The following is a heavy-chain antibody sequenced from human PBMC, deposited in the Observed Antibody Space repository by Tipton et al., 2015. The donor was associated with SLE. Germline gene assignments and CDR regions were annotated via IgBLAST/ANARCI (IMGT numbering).Heavy chain of an antibody. CDR3: ARHYDSSGYINY. J-gene: IGHJ4*02. CDR1: GGSISSHY. CDR2: IYYSGST. V-gene: IGHV4-59*11. Sequence: LRLSCTVSGGSISSHYWSWIRQPPGKGLEWIGYIYYSGSTNYNPSLKSRVTISVDTSKNQFSLKLSSVTAADTAVYYCARHYDSSGYINYWGQGTLVTVSS. D-gene: IGHD3-22*01.